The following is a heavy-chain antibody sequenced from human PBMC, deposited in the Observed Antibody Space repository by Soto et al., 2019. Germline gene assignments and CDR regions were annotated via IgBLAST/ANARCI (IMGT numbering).Heavy chain of an antibody. D-gene: IGHD2-8*01. CDR1: GGTFSSYT. CDR2: IIPILGIA. CDR3: AVGANGVSRRLTYYYYYYMDV. J-gene: IGHJ6*03. Sequence: SVKVSCKASGGTFSSYTISWVRQAPGQGLEWMGRIIPILGIANYAQKFQGRVTITADKSTSTAYMELSSLRSEDTAVYYCAVGANGVSRRLTYYYYYYMDVWGKGTTVTVSS. V-gene: IGHV1-69*02.